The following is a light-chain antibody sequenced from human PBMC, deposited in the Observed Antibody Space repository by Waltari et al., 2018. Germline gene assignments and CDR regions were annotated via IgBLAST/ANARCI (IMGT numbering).Light chain of an antibody. CDR1: QDITNY. CDR3: QRYDNLPIFA. V-gene: IGKV1-33*01. Sequence: DIQLTQSPPSLSASVGDRVTITCRASQDITNYLNWYQQKPGKAPKLLIHDASKLVIGVPSRFSGSQSGTHFTLTISSLQPEDIGTYYCQRYDNLPIFAFGPGTKVEI. CDR2: DAS. J-gene: IGKJ3*01.